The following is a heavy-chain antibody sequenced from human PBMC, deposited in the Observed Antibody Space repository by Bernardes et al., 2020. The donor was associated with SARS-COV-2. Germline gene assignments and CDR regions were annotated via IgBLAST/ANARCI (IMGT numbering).Heavy chain of an antibody. CDR2: IKQDGSEK. Sequence: GGSLRLSCAASGFTFSSYWMSWVRQAPGKGLEWVANIKQDGSEKYYVDSVKGRFTISRDNAKNSLYLQMNSLRAEDTAVYYCARDIKDYSNYAYYYYGMDVWGQGTTVTVSS. CDR3: ARDIKDYSNYAYYYYGMDV. D-gene: IGHD4-4*01. J-gene: IGHJ6*02. V-gene: IGHV3-7*01. CDR1: GFTFSSYW.